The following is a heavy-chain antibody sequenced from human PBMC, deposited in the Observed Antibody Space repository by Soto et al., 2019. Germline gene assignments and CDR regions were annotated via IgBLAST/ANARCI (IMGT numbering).Heavy chain of an antibody. V-gene: IGHV3-9*01. D-gene: IGHD6-19*01. CDR3: AKDMGPTQSVGGWYNDYYYYYGMDV. J-gene: IGHJ6*02. CDR1: GFTFDDYA. Sequence: EVQLVESGGGLVQPGRSLRLSCAASGFTFDDYAMHWVRQAPGKGLEWVSGISWNSGSIGYADSVKGRFTISRDNAKNSLYLQMNSLRAEDTALYYCAKDMGPTQSVGGWYNDYYYYYGMDVWGQGTTVTVSS. CDR2: ISWNSGSI.